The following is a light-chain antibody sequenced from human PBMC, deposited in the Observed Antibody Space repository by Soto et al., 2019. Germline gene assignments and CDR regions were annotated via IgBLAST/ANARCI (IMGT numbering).Light chain of an antibody. J-gene: IGKJ1*01. CDR1: QTISSW. Sequence: DIQMTQSPSTLSGSVVDRVTITCLASQTISSWLAWYQQKPGKAPKLLIYDASTLQTGVPSRFSGSGSGTDFTLTISYLQSEDFGTYYCQQFYNYPRTFGQGTKVDIK. CDR2: DAS. V-gene: IGKV1-5*01. CDR3: QQFYNYPRT.